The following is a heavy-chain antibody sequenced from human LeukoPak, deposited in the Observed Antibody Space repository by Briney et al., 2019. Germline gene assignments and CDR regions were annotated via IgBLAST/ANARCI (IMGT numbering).Heavy chain of an antibody. Sequence: SETLSLICTVSGNSISSGYYWGWIRQPPGKGLEWIGNIYHSGSTYYNPSLKSRVTISVDTSKNQFSLRLSSVTAADTAVYYCARVWGSGWPTPYFDYWGQGTLVTVSS. CDR2: IYHSGST. J-gene: IGHJ4*02. CDR1: GNSISSGYY. CDR3: ARVWGSGWPTPYFDY. V-gene: IGHV4-38-2*02. D-gene: IGHD6-19*01.